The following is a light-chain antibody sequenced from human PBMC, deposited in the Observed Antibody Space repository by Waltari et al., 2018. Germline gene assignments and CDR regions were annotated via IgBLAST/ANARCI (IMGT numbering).Light chain of an antibody. CDR2: DVT. CDR1: SSDVGGYNY. V-gene: IGLV2-11*01. CDR3: CSYAGSYTGV. Sequence: QSDLTQPRSVSGSPGQSVTISCTGTSSDVGGYNYVSWYQRHPGKAPKVLIYDVTKRPSGVPDRFSGSKSGNTASLTISGLQAEDEADYYCCSYAGSYTGVFGGGTKLTVL. J-gene: IGLJ2*01.